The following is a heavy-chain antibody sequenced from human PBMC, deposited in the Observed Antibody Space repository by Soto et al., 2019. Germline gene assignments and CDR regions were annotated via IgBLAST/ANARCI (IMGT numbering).Heavy chain of an antibody. CDR2: ISYNGKNE. Sequence: HPGGSLRLSCVASGFTFRNHGMHWVRQAPGKGLEWVAVISYNGKNENYADSLKGRFTISRDNSKNTVFLQMNSLTPEDTAVYYRAKDRNYIAIVEMATTGMAVWGQGTMVTVS. CDR1: GFTFRNHG. D-gene: IGHD1-1*01. V-gene: IGHV3-30*18. CDR3: AKDRNYIAIVEMATTGMAV. J-gene: IGHJ6*02.